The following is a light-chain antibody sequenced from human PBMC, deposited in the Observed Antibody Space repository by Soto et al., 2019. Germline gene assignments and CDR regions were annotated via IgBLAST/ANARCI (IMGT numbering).Light chain of an antibody. CDR3: QEYSASPPPHT. Sequence: TVLTQSPGTLSLAPGERATLSCRASQSVGGDYLAWYQQKPGQAPRLLIFGASIRATGIPDRFSGRGSGTDFTHTISNPQPEDFAIYSCQEYSASPPPHTFGQGTKLEVK. V-gene: IGKV3-20*01. CDR1: QSVGGDY. J-gene: IGKJ2*01. CDR2: GAS.